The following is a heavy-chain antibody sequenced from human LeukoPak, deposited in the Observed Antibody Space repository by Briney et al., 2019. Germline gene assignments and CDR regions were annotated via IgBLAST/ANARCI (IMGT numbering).Heavy chain of an antibody. CDR3: ARVATQWLVRSYFDY. Sequence: SETLSLTCTVSGGSISSYYWSWIRQPPGKGLEWIGYIYYSGSTNYNPSLKSRVTISVDTSKNQFSLKLSSVTAADTAVYYCARVATQWLVRSYFDYWGQGTLVTVSS. V-gene: IGHV4-59*01. D-gene: IGHD6-19*01. CDR2: IYYSGST. J-gene: IGHJ4*02. CDR1: GGSISSYY.